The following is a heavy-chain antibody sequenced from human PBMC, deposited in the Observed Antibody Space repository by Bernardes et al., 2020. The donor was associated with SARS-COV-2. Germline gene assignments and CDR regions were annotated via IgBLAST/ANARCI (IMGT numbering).Heavy chain of an antibody. V-gene: IGHV3-13*04. D-gene: IGHD5-12*01. CDR2: INTAGDT. CDR3: ARGRRYSGYDYTNPVDY. Sequence: GGSLRLSCAVSGFAFGSYDMHWVRQVPGEGLEWVSCINTAGDTYYPDSVKGRFSISRDNAQNSFYLHINTLRAGDTAVYYCARGRRYSGYDYTNPVDYWGQGTLVTVSS. CDR1: GFAFGSYD. J-gene: IGHJ4*02.